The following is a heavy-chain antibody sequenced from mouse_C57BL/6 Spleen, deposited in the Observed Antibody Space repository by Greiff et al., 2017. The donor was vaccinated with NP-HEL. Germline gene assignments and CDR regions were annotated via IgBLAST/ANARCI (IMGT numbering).Heavy chain of an antibody. Sequence: VQLQQSGAELVKPGASVKLSCKASGYTFTSYWMQWVKQRPGQGLEWIGEIDPSDSYTNYNQKFKGKATLTVDPSSRTAYMQLSSLTSEDSAVYYCVYYGNYHAMDYWGQGTSVTVSS. CDR1: GYTFTSYW. CDR2: IDPSDSYT. V-gene: IGHV1-50*01. D-gene: IGHD2-1*01. CDR3: VYYGNYHAMDY. J-gene: IGHJ4*01.